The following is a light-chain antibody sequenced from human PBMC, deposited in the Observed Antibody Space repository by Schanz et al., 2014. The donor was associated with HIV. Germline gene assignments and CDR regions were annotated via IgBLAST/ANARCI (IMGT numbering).Light chain of an antibody. Sequence: DIQMTQSPSTLSASVGDRVTITCRASQSIGSWLAWFQQRPGEPPKLLIYKTSGLESGVPSRFSGSGSGTEFTLTISSLQPDDFATYYCQQYYSYPLTFGGGTKVELK. CDR3: QQYYSYPLT. J-gene: IGKJ4*01. CDR2: KTS. CDR1: QSIGSW. V-gene: IGKV1-5*03.